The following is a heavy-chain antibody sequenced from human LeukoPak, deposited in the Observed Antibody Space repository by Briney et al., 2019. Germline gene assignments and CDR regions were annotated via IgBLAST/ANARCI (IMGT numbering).Heavy chain of an antibody. D-gene: IGHD6-19*01. CDR3: ARGTVAGRGSDWYFDL. V-gene: IGHV4-59*12. J-gene: IGHJ2*01. Sequence: PSETLSLTCTVSGGSISSYYWSWIRQPPGKGLEWIGYIYYSGSTNYNPSLKSRVTISVDRSKNQFSLKLSSVTAADTAVYYCARGTVAGRGSDWYFDLWGRGTLVTVSS. CDR2: IYYSGST. CDR1: GGSISSYY.